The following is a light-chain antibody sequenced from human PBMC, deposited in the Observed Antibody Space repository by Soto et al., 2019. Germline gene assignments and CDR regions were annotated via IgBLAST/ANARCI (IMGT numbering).Light chain of an antibody. CDR1: QSVSSSY. Sequence: EIVLTQSPGTLSLSPGQRATLSCMASQSVSSSYLAWYQQKPGQAPRLLIYGASSRTTGIPDRFSCSESGTDFPFTISRMEPQDFAAYYRQQYGSPPLYTFSQRAKLDI. CDR3: QQYGSPPLYT. CDR2: GAS. J-gene: IGKJ2*01. V-gene: IGKV3-20*01.